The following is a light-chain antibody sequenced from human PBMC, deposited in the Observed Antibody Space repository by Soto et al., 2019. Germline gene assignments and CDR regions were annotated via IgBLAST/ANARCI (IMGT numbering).Light chain of an antibody. CDR3: QQYNNWLRT. J-gene: IGKJ1*01. CDR2: GAI. Sequence: EIVLTQSPSTLSLSPGERATLSCRASQSVNHNLAWYKQKPGQAPRLLIHGAITRATGLPARFSGAGSGTEFTLTISSLQPEDFEVYYCQQYNNWLRTFGQGTKVDI. CDR1: QSVNHN. V-gene: IGKV3-15*01.